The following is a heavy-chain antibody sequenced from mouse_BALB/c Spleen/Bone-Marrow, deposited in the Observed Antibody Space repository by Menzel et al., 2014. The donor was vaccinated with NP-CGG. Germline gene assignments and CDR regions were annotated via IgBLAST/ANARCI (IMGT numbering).Heavy chain of an antibody. V-gene: IGHV3-2*02. CDR2: ISYSGIK. CDR1: GFSITSDYV. Sequence: EVKLVESGPGLVKPSQSLSLTCSVAGFSITSDYVWNWLRQLPGNKLEWMGYISYSGIKSYKPSLKSRFSITRNTSKNQFYLQLNSVTTEDTATYYCARWGGNYVGYYAIDYWGQGTSVTVSS. CDR3: ARWGGNYVGYYAIDY. D-gene: IGHD2-1*01. J-gene: IGHJ4*01.